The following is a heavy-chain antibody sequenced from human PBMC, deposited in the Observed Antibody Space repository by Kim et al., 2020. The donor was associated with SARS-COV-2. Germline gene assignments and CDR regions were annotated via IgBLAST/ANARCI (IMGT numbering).Heavy chain of an antibody. Sequence: ASVKVSCKASGYTFTSYAMHWVRQAPGQRLEWMGWINAGNGNTKYSQKFQGRVTITRDTSASTAYMELSSLRSEDTAVYYCARDEGRELYFDWFEARPSGGMDVWGQGTTVTVSS. CDR3: ARDEGRELYFDWFEARPSGGMDV. CDR1: GYTFTSYA. V-gene: IGHV1-3*01. D-gene: IGHD3-9*01. CDR2: INAGNGNT. J-gene: IGHJ6*02.